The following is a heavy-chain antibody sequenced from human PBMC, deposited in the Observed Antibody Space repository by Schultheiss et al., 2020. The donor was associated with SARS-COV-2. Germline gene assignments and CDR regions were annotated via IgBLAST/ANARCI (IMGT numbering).Heavy chain of an antibody. CDR3: ARKPEDYGDLDDY. V-gene: IGHV1-2*02. Sequence: ASVKVSCKASGGTFSSYAISWVRQAPGQGLEWMGWINPNSGGTNYAQKFQGRVTMTRDTSIGTAYMGLSRLRSDDTAVYYCARKPEDYGDLDDYWGQGTLVTVSS. J-gene: IGHJ4*02. CDR2: INPNSGGT. D-gene: IGHD4-17*01. CDR1: GGTFSSYA.